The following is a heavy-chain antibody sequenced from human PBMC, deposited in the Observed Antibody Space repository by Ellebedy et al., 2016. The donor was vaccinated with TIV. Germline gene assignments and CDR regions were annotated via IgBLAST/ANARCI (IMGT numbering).Heavy chain of an antibody. V-gene: IGHV1-46*03. CDR2: INPSGCTT. CDR3: AISALGRYSSSWDAFDI. Sequence: AAPVKVSCKASGYTFTSYYIHWVRQAPGQGLEWMGIINPSGCTTSYAQKFQGRVTMTRDTSTSTVYVELSSLRSGDTAVYYCAISALGRYSSSWDAFDIWGQGTMVTVSS. J-gene: IGHJ3*02. D-gene: IGHD6-13*01. CDR1: GYTFTSYY.